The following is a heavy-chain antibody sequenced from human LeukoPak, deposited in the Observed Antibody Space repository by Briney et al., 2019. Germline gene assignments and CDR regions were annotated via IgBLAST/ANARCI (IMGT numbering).Heavy chain of an antibody. V-gene: IGHV4-34*01. CDR1: GGSFRGYH. CDR3: ARGGPGPRMSL. Sequence: SETLSLTCAVYGGSFRGYHCSWIRQSPGKGLEWIGEITDSGDTNYNPSLKSRVTIAVDTSKNQFSLRLSSVIAADTAVYYCARGGPGPRMSLWGQGALVTVSS. CDR2: ITDSGDT. J-gene: IGHJ4*02.